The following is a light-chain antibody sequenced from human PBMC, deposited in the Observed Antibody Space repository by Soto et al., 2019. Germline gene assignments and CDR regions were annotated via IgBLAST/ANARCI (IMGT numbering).Light chain of an antibody. CDR3: QSSDSSDTYE. J-gene: IGLJ2*01. V-gene: IGLV3-25*02. Sequence: SYELTQPPSVSVSPGQTATITCSGDALPKQYAYWYQQKPGQAPVLVIYKDNVRPSGIPERFSGSSSGTTVTLTISGVQAEDEADYYCQSSDSSDTYEFGGGTKLTVL. CDR1: ALPKQY. CDR2: KDN.